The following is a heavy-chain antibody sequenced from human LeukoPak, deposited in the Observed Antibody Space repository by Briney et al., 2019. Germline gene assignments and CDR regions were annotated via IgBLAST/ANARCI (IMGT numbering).Heavy chain of an antibody. CDR1: GYTFTSYG. D-gene: IGHD4-11*01. CDR2: ISAYNGNT. CDR3: ARAGRMTTVTTPYYYYGMDV. V-gene: IGHV1-18*01. Sequence: ASVKVSCEVSGYTFTSYGISWVRQAPGQGLEWMGWISAYNGNTNYAQKLQGRVTMTTDTSTSTAYMELRSLRSDDTAVYYCARAGRMTTVTTPYYYYGMDVWGQGTTVTVSS. J-gene: IGHJ6*02.